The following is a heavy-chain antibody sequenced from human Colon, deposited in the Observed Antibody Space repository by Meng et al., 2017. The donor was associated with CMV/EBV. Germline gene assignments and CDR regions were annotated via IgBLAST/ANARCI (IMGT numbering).Heavy chain of an antibody. D-gene: IGHD1-14*01. CDR1: GGSVSSSGYSENYY. CDR2: FSYSGGT. V-gene: IGHV4-39*07. Sequence: GSLRLSCTVSGGSVSSSGYSENYYWDWFRQPPGKGLEWLGSFSYSGGTNFNSSLMSRLAISVDTSKNQFSLKLSSVTAADTAIFYCARLNFTGKRGRRGFDPWGQGTLVTVSS. CDR3: ARLNFTGKRGRRGFDP. J-gene: IGHJ5*02.